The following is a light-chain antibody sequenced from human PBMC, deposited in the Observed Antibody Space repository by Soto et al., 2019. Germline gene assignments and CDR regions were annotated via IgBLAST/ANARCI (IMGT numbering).Light chain of an antibody. V-gene: IGLV1-44*01. CDR2: NNN. CDR1: SSNIGSHT. Sequence: QSVLTQPPSTSGTPGQRVTISCSGSSSNIGSHTVNWYQQLPGTAPQLLIFNNNQRPSGVPDRFSGSESVTSASLTISGLQSEDEADYYCAAWDDSLNGRVFGGGTKLTVL. CDR3: AAWDDSLNGRV. J-gene: IGLJ2*01.